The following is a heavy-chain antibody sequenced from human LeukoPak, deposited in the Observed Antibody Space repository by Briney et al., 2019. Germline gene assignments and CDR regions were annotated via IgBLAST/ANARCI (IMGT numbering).Heavy chain of an antibody. CDR1: GFTFSSYA. CDR2: ISGSGDAP. CDR3: AKPTVAGVNYVSWSPNWFDP. D-gene: IGHD3-10*01. J-gene: IGHJ5*02. Sequence: GGSLRLSCAASGFTFSSYAMSWVRQAPGKGLEWVSGISGSGDAPYYADSVKGRFTISRDNSKNTLYLQMNSLRAEDTAVYYCAKPTVAGVNYVSWSPNWFDPWGQGTLVTVSS. V-gene: IGHV3-23*01.